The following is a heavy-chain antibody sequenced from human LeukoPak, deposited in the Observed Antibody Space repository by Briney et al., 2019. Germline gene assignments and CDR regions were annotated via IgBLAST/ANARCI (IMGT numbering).Heavy chain of an antibody. CDR2: INPNSGGT. V-gene: IGHV1-2*02. J-gene: IGHJ3*02. Sequence: GASVKVSCKASGYTFTGYYMHWVRQAPGQGLEWMGWINPNSGGTNHAQKFQGRVTMTRDTSISTAYMELSRLRSDDTAVYYCARDGDQWELLNAFDIWGQGTMVTVSS. D-gene: IGHD1-26*01. CDR1: GYTFTGYY. CDR3: ARDGDQWELLNAFDI.